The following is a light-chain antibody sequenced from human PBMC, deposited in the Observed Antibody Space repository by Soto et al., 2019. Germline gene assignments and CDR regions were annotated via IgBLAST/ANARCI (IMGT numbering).Light chain of an antibody. J-gene: IGLJ1*01. CDR1: SSDIGAGND. V-gene: IGLV1-40*01. CDR2: GNT. Sequence: HSVRTEPASGAGARGQRVTISCIGISSDIGAGNDAQWYQHLPGTAPKPLIYGNTNRPSGVPDRFSGSKSGTSASLAITGRQAADEADYYCYSYDIGRSTWVFGTGTKVTVL. CDR3: YSYDIGRSTWV.